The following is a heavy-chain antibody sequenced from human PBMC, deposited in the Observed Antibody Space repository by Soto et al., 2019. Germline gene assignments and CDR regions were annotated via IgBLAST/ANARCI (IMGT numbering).Heavy chain of an antibody. CDR2: IKQDGSEK. CDR1: GFTFSSYW. CDR3: ARDSRPYDFWSGYFAPDDAFDI. V-gene: IGHV3-7*01. Sequence: EVQLVESGGGLVQPGGSLRLSCAASGFTFSSYWMSWVRQAPGKGLEWVANIKQDGSEKYYVDSVKGRFTISRDNAKNSLYLQMNSLRAEDTAVYYCARDSRPYDFWSGYFAPDDAFDIWGQGTMVTVSS. D-gene: IGHD3-3*01. J-gene: IGHJ3*02.